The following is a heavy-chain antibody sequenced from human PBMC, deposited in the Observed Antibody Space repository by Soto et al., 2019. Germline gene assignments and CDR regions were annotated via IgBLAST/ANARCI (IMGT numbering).Heavy chain of an antibody. CDR1: GFTFSDYY. CDR3: ARTIAAAGGQRYFDL. D-gene: IGHD6-13*01. J-gene: IGHJ2*01. V-gene: IGHV3-11*05. Sequence: QVQLVESGGGLVKPGGSLRLSCAASGFTFSDYYMSWIRQAPGKGLEWVSYISSSSSYTNYADSVKGRFTISRDNAKNSLYLQMNSLRAEDTAVYYCARTIAAAGGQRYFDLWGRGTPVTVSS. CDR2: ISSSSSYT.